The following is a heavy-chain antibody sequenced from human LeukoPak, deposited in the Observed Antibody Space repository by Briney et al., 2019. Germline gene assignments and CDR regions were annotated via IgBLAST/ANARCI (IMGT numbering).Heavy chain of an antibody. D-gene: IGHD3-22*01. J-gene: IGHJ4*02. V-gene: IGHV3-11*01. CDR2: ISSSGSTI. CDR1: GRTFSDYY. CDR3: ARTRFYYYDSSGYFGY. Sequence: GGSLRLFCAASGRTFSDYYMSWIRQAPGKGLEWVSYISSSGSTIYYADSVKGRFTISRDNAKNSLYLQMNSLRAEDTAVYYCARTRFYYYDSSGYFGYWGQGTLVTVSS.